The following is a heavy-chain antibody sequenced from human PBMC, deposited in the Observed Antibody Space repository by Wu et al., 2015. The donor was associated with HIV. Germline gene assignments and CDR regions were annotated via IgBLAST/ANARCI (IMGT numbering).Heavy chain of an antibody. D-gene: IGHD3-22*01. CDR2: INAHNGNA. CDR1: GYTFTSYG. V-gene: IGHV1-18*01. CDR3: VRAAYYYDSSQRYWYFDL. J-gene: IGHJ2*01. Sequence: QVQLVQSGAEVKKPGASVKVSCKASGYTFTSYGISWVRQAPGQGLEWMGWINAHNGNANYAQKLQGGVTMTTDTSTSTAYMELRSLRSDDTAVYYCVRAAYYYDSSQRYWYFDLWGRGDPGHCLL.